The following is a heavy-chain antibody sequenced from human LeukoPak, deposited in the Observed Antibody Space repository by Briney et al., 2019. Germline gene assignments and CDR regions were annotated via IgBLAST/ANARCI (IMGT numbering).Heavy chain of an antibody. Sequence: KTSETLSLTCTVSGGSISSGDYYWSWIRQPRGKGLEWIGYIYYSGSTYYNPSLKTRVTLSVDTSKNQFSLKLSSVTAADTADYYCARDLGYSGSSGAFDFWGQGTMVTVSS. CDR2: IYYSGST. V-gene: IGHV4-30-4*08. D-gene: IGHD1-26*01. CDR1: GGSISSGDYY. CDR3: ARDLGYSGSSGAFDF. J-gene: IGHJ3*01.